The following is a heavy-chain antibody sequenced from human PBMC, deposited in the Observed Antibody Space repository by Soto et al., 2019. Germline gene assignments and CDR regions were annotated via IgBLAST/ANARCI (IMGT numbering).Heavy chain of an antibody. CDR1: GFSFSKFA. Sequence: EVQLLESGGGVVQPGGALRLSCAASGFSFSKFAVSWVRQAPGKRLEWVSAISGDGESTFYVDSVKGRFTISRDNSKNALFLQMNALRVEDTAVYYCASDWGDDSAFYDAFQVWGQGTMVSVSS. CDR2: ISGDGEST. D-gene: IGHD3-22*01. CDR3: ASDWGDDSAFYDAFQV. V-gene: IGHV3-23*01. J-gene: IGHJ3*01.